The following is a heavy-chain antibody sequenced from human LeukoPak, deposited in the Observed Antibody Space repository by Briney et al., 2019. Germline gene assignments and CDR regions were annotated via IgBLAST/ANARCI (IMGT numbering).Heavy chain of an antibody. CDR3: ARDRVVRGVITPYYYYGMDV. CDR2: IKQDGSEK. V-gene: IGHV3-7*01. J-gene: IGHJ6*02. CDR1: GFTFSSYW. Sequence: PGGSLRLSCAASGFTFSSYWMSWVRQAPGKGLEWVANIKQDGSEKYYVDSVKGRFTISRDNAKNSLYLQMNSLRAEDTAVYYCARDRVVRGVITPYYYYGMDVWGQGTTVTVSS. D-gene: IGHD3-10*01.